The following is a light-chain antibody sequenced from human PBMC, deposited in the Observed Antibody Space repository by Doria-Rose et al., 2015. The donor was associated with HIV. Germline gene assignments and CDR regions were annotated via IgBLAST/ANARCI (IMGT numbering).Light chain of an antibody. Sequence: TQPPGTLSLSPGERATLSCRASQSFSSTYLAWYQQKPGQAPSLLIYDGSTRATGIPDRFSASGSGTDFTLTINRLEPEDFAPYYCLQYGTSWTFGQGTKVEI. J-gene: IGKJ1*01. CDR2: DGS. V-gene: IGKV3-20*01. CDR1: QSFSSTY. CDR3: LQYGTSWT.